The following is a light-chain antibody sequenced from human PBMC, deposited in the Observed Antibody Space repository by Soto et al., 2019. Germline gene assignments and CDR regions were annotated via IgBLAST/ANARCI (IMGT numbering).Light chain of an antibody. CDR3: NSYTSSSTLVL. CDR1: SYDIGAYNY. V-gene: IGLV2-14*01. J-gene: IGLJ2*01. CDR2: EVS. Sequence: QSALTQPASVSGSPGQSITISCTGTSYDIGAYNYVSWYQQHPGQAPKLMISEVSNRPSGISNRFSGSKSGNTASLTISGLQAEDEADYYCNSYTSSSTLVLFGGGTKVTVL.